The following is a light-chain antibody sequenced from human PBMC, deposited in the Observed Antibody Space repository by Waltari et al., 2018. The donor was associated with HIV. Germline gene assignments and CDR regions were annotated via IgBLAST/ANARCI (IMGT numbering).Light chain of an antibody. V-gene: IGLV2-14*01. J-gene: IGLJ2*01. CDR3: SSYTSSRVL. CDR1: SSDVGGYNY. CDR2: EVR. Sequence: QSALTQPASVSGSPGQSITISCTGTSSDVGGYNYVSWYQQHPGKAPKLMIYEVRNRPSGVSNRFSGSKSGNTASLTISGLQAEDEADYYYSSYTSSRVLFGGGTKLTVL.